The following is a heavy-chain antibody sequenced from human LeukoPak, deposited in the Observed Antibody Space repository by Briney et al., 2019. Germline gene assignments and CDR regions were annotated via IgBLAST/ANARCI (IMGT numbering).Heavy chain of an antibody. CDR1: GFTFDDYA. CDR3: AKPNNYYDSSGYPLSYYYYYMDF. V-gene: IGHV3-43*02. Sequence: GGSLRLSCAASGFTFDDYAMHWVRQAPGKGLEWISLISGDGGSIYYGDSVKGRFTISRDNSKNSLYLQMNSLRTEDTALYYCAKPNNYYDSSGYPLSYYYYYMDFWGKGTTVTVSS. CDR2: ISGDGGSI. J-gene: IGHJ6*03. D-gene: IGHD3-22*01.